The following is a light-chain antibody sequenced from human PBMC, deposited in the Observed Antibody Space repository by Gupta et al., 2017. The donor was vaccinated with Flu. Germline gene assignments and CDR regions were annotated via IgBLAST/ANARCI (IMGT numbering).Light chain of an antibody. J-gene: IGKJ1*01. CDR2: GAS. CDR1: QSVRSNY. CDR3: QQYGSSPRT. V-gene: IGKV3-20*01. Sequence: GTLSLSPGERATLSCRASQSVRSNYLAWYQQKPGQAPRLLIYGASSRATGIPDRFSGSGSGTDFTLTISRLEPEDFAVYYCQQYGSSPRTFGQGTKVEIK.